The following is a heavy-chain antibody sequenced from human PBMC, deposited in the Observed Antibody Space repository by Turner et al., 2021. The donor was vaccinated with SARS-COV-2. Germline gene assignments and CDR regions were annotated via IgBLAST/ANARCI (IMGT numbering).Heavy chain of an antibody. CDR1: GFTVSSNY. Sequence: LVESGGGLVHPGGSLRLPCAASGFTVSSNYRNWVRQAPGKGLEWVSLIYSGGSTYYADSVKGRFTISRHNSKNTLYLQMNSLRAEDTAVYYCARDVVTATPGLDYWGQGTLVTVSS. CDR3: ARDVVTATPGLDY. D-gene: IGHD2-15*01. J-gene: IGHJ4*02. CDR2: IYSGGST. V-gene: IGHV3-53*04.